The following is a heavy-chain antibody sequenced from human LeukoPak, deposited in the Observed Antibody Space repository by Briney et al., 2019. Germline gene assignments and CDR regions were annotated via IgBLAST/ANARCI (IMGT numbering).Heavy chain of an antibody. J-gene: IGHJ5*02. CDR2: ISGSGGST. CDR1: GFTFSSYA. V-gene: IGHV3-23*01. CDR3: AKSIFGVVIGNWFDP. D-gene: IGHD3-3*01. Sequence: PGGSLRLSCAASGFTFSSYAMSWVRQAPGKGLEWVSAISGSGGSTYYADSVKGRFTISRDNSKNTLYLQMSSLRAEDTAVYYCAKSIFGVVIGNWFDPWGQGTLVTVSS.